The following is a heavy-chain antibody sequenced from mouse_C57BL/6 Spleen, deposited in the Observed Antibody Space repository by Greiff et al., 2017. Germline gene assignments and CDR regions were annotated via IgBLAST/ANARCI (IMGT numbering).Heavy chain of an antibody. D-gene: IGHD2-1*01. Sequence: VKLQESGAELVRPGPSVKMSCKASGYTFTNYWIGWAKQRPGHGLEWIGDIYPGGGYTNYNEKFKGKATLTADKSSSTAYMQFSSLTSEDSAIYYCARFGNYGYFDVWGTGTTVTVSS. J-gene: IGHJ1*03. CDR3: ARFGNYGYFDV. V-gene: IGHV1-63*01. CDR2: IYPGGGYT. CDR1: GYTFTNYW.